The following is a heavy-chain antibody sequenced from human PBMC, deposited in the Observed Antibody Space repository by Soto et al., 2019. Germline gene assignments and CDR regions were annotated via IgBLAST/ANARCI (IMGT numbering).Heavy chain of an antibody. CDR3: ARGGVAGTFITFDP. V-gene: IGHV1-18*01. D-gene: IGHD6-19*01. J-gene: IGHJ5*02. Sequence: GASVKVSCKASGYTFSNYGLTWVRQAPGHGLEWMGWISGYNGNTNYAQNFQGRVTMTTDTSTSTAYMELRSLRPGDTAVYYCARGGVAGTFITFDPWGQGTLVTVSS. CDR1: GYTFSNYG. CDR2: ISGYNGNT.